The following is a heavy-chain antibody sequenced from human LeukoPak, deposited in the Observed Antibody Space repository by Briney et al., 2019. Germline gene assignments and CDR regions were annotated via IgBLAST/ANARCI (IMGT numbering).Heavy chain of an antibody. CDR2: IKQDGSER. CDR3: ARGGTRGYSPVDY. V-gene: IGHV3-7*03. D-gene: IGHD5-18*01. Sequence: GGSLRLSCAASGFTFSSYGMNWVRQAPGKGLEWVANIKQDGSERNYVDSVKGRSTISRDNAKNSLFLQMNSLRVEDTAVYYCARGGTRGYSPVDYWGQGILVTVSS. CDR1: GFTFSSYG. J-gene: IGHJ4*02.